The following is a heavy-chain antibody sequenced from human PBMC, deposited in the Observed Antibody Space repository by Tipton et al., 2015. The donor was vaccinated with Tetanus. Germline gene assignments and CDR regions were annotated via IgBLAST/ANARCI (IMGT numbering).Heavy chain of an antibody. Sequence: SLRLSCAASGFTFSSYAMSWVRQAPGKGLEWVSAISGSGGSTYYADSVKGRFTISRDNSKNTLYLQMNSLRAEDTAVYYCAVSSSHTDYYYYGMDVWGQGTTVTVSS. CDR3: AVSSSHTDYYYYGMDV. V-gene: IGHV3-23*01. J-gene: IGHJ6*02. CDR2: ISGSGGST. CDR1: GFTFSSYA. D-gene: IGHD6-13*01.